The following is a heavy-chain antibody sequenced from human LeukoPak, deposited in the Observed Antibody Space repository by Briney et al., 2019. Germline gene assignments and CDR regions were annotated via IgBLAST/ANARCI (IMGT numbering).Heavy chain of an antibody. Sequence: PGGSLRLSCAASEFSVGSNYMTWVRQAPGKGLEWVSLIYSGGSTYYADSVKGRFTISRDNSKNTLYLQMNSLRAEDTAVYYCAKDFWSGYYFLPYFDYWGQGTLVTVSS. D-gene: IGHD3-3*01. CDR1: EFSVGSNY. CDR3: AKDFWSGYYFLPYFDY. CDR2: IYSGGST. V-gene: IGHV3-66*01. J-gene: IGHJ4*02.